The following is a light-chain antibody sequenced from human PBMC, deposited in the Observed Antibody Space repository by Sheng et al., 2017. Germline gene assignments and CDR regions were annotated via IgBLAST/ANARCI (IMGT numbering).Light chain of an antibody. Sequence: DIQMTQSPSSLSVSVGDRVTITCQASHDITNYLHWYHQRPGSAPNLLISDASALETGVPSRFRGSGYGTDFTFTITSLQPEDIGTYYCQQYDSLPITFGQGTRLDIK. CDR2: DAS. J-gene: IGKJ5*01. V-gene: IGKV1-33*01. CDR3: QQYDSLPIT. CDR1: HDITNY.